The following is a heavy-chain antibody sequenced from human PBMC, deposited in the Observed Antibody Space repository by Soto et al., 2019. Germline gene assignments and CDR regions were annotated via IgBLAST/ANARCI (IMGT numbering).Heavy chain of an antibody. J-gene: IGHJ4*02. CDR2: VNPILSMS. D-gene: IGHD3-10*01. CDR3: ASSYGSGYRAFDY. V-gene: IGHV1-69*02. CDR1: GDTFNFYS. Sequence: QVQLVQSGAEVKRPGSSVKVSCKASGDTFNFYSINWVRQAPGVGLEWVGRVNPILSMSNYAQRFQGRVTMTADKSTSTAYMELRSLRSEDTAIYYCASSYGSGYRAFDYWGRGALVTVSS.